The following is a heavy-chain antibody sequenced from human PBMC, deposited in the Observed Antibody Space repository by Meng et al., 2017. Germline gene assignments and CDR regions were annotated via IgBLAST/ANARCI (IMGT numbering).Heavy chain of an antibody. V-gene: IGHV4-59*01. J-gene: IGHJ6*02. CDR2: IYYSGGT. CDR1: GGSISSYY. Sequence: SETLSLTCTVSGGSISSYYWSWIRQPPGKGLEWIGYIYYSGGTNYNPSLKSRVTISVDTSKNQFSLKLSSVTAADTAVYYCARGAYVTKRYYYYYYGMDVWGQGTTVTVSS. D-gene: IGHD4-17*01. CDR3: ARGAYVTKRYYYYYYGMDV.